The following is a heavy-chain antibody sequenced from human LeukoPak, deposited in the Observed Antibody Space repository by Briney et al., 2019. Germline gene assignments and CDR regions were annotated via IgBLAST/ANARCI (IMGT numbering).Heavy chain of an antibody. V-gene: IGHV1-8*02. CDR3: ARLHWESGGIYFYYYMDV. D-gene: IGHD3-16*01. CDR2: MNPNNGNT. CDR1: GYTFTSYD. Sequence: ASVKVSCKASGYTFTSYDINWVRQAPGQGLEWMASMNPNNGNTAYARKFQGRVTMTRDTSIGTAYLELSALSSEDTAVYYCARLHWESGGIYFYYYMDVWGKGTTVTVSS. J-gene: IGHJ6*03.